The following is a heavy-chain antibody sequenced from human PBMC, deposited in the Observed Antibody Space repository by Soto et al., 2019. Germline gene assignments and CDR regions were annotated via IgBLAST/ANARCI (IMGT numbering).Heavy chain of an antibody. CDR1: GFTFGDYA. V-gene: IGHV3-49*03. CDR3: TRSPRGDYYDYYLDD. CDR2: IRSKAYGGTT. J-gene: IGHJ6*03. Sequence: GGSLRLSCTASGFTFGDYAMSWFRQAPGKGLEWVGFIRSKAYGGTTEYAASVKGRFTIARDDSKSIAYLQMNSLKTEDTAVYYCTRSPRGDYYDYYLDDWGQGTTVTVSS.